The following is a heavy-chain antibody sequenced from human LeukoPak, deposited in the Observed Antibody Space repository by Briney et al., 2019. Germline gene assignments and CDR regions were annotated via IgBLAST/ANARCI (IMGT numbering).Heavy chain of an antibody. J-gene: IGHJ4*02. CDR1: GGSFSTSITPTY. D-gene: IGHD6-13*01. Sequence: PSETLSLTCTVSGGSFSTSITPTYCNWVRQPPGKGLEWIGSIHYSGTTYYNPSLESRATISVDTSKNQFSVKLTSVTAADTAVYYCASTGTIAPTGASHFDYWGRGTLVTVSS. CDR3: ASTGTIAPTGASHFDY. CDR2: IHYSGTT. V-gene: IGHV4-39*01.